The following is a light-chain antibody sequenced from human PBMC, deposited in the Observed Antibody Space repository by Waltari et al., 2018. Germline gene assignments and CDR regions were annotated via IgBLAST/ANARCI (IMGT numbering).Light chain of an antibody. J-gene: IGLJ2*01. Sequence: SVLTQPPSASGAPGHRVTIPSSGSSPTIGSRYVYLCQQVPGKAPKLLIYTDDQRAAGVPDRVSASKSGTSASLAISGLRSEDEADYYCASWDDSPSGHVVFGGGTKLTVL. V-gene: IGLV1-47*02. CDR3: ASWDDSPSGHVV. CDR2: TDD. CDR1: SPTIGSRY.